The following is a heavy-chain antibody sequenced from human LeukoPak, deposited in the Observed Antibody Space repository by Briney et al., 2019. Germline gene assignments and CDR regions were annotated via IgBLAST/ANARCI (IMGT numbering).Heavy chain of an antibody. CDR3: AAVGDGYNWVGAFDI. CDR1: GYTFTGYY. Sequence: ASVKVSCKASGYTFTGYYMHWVRQAPGQGLEWMGWINPNSGGTNYAQKFQERVTITRDMSTSTAYMELSSLRSEDTAVYYCAAVGDGYNWVGAFDIWGQGTMVTVSS. J-gene: IGHJ3*02. CDR2: INPNSGGT. V-gene: IGHV1-2*02. D-gene: IGHD5-24*01.